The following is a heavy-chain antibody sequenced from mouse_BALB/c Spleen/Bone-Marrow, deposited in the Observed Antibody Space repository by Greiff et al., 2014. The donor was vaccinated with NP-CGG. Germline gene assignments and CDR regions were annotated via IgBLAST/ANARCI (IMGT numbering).Heavy chain of an antibody. D-gene: IGHD1-1*01. CDR3: TKPSFYCGSSYWYFDV. J-gene: IGHJ1*01. Sequence: EVQLQQSGAELAKPGASVKLSCTASGFNIKDTYMHWVKQRPEQGLEWIGRIDPANGDTKYDPKFQGKATITADTSSNTAYLQLSSLTSEDTAVYYCTKPSFYCGSSYWYFDVWGAGTTVTVSS. V-gene: IGHV14-3*02. CDR1: GFNIKDTY. CDR2: IDPANGDT.